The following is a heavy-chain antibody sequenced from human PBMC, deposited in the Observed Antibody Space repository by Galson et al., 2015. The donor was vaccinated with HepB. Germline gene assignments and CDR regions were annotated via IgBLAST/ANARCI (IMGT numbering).Heavy chain of an antibody. CDR1: GFTFSSYW. J-gene: IGHJ4*02. Sequence: SLRLSCAASGFTFSSYWMSWVRQAPGKGLEWVANIKQDGSEKYYVDSVKGRFTISRDNAKNSLYLQMNSLRAEDTAVYYCASLGSLELWVYFDYWGQGTLVTVSS. CDR3: ASLGSLELWVYFDY. CDR2: IKQDGSEK. D-gene: IGHD5-18*01. V-gene: IGHV3-7*03.